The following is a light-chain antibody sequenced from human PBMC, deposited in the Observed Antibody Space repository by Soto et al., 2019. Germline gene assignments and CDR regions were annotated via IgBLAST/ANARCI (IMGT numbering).Light chain of an antibody. V-gene: IGKV2D-30*01. Sequence: DVVMTQSPLSLPVTLGQPASISCRSSQSLVYSDGNTYLSWFQQRPGQFPSSLIYKVSNWDYGVPDRFSGSGSGTDFTLKISRVEAEDGGVYFCMQGRHWPPTFGQGTRLEIK. CDR1: QSLVYSDGNTY. CDR2: KVS. CDR3: MQGRHWPPT. J-gene: IGKJ5*01.